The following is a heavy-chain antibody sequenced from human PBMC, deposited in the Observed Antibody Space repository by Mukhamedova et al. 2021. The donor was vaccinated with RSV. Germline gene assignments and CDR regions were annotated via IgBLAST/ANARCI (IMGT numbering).Heavy chain of an antibody. CDR2: IYPGDSDT. CDR3: ARGFGGEGQNRLAF. D-gene: IGHD3-10*01. J-gene: IGHJ4*02. V-gene: IGHV5-51*01. Sequence: EYMGIIYPGDSDTRYNSPFEGQVTISADKSISTTYLQWSSLKASDTAIYYCARGFGGEGQNRLAFWGQGTLVTVSS.